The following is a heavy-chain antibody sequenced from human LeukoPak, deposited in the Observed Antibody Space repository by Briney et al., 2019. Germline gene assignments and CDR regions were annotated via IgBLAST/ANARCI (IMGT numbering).Heavy chain of an antibody. D-gene: IGHD1-26*01. V-gene: IGHV1-8*03. J-gene: IGHJ3*02. CDR2: INPNNGNL. Sequence: GASVKVSFKASGYTVGSDDINWVRQATGQGLEGMGWINPNNGNLGYAQKFQGRVTITSNTPISTAYMELSSLTSEDTAVYYCARSDHNSWNAFDIWGQGTMVTVSS. CDR1: GYTVGSDD. CDR3: ARSDHNSWNAFDI.